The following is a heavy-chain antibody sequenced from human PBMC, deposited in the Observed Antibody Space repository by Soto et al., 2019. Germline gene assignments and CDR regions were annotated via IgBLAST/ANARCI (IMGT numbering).Heavy chain of an antibody. CDR1: RYIFTNYG. CDR3: AIALTRYAMYV. V-gene: IGHV1-18*01. J-gene: IGHJ6*02. CDR2: ITTYNGNT. D-gene: IGHD1-1*01. Sequence: QVQLVQSGVEVREPGASVKVSCKAVRYIFTNYGVSWVRQAPGQGLEWMGWITTYNGNTGYGQKFPDRLPMTKDPSTSKAYMELGMRRSYHTAIYYSAIALTRYAMYVWGQGTPFT.